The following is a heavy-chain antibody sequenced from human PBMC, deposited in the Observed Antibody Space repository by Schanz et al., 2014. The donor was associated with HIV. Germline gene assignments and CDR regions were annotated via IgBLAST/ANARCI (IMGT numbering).Heavy chain of an antibody. CDR2: INHSGST. V-gene: IGHV4-34*01. CDR1: GGSFSVYS. Sequence: QVQLQQWGAGLLKPSETLSLTCAVYGGSFSVYSWSWIRQPPGKGLQWIGEINHSGSTNYNPSLKSRVTISVDTPKTQFSLRLNSVTAADTAVYYCARTPYYFDYWGQGILVTVSS. J-gene: IGHJ4*02. CDR3: ARTPYYFDY.